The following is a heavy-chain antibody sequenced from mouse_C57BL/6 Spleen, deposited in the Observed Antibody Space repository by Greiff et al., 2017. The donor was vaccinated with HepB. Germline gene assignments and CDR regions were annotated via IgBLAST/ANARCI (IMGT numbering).Heavy chain of an antibody. D-gene: IGHD1-1*01. Sequence: DVQLVESGGGLVKPGGSLKLSCAASGFTFSDYGMHWVRQAPEKGLEWVAYISSGSSTIYYADTVTGRFTISRDNAKNTLFLQMTSLRSEDTAMYYCARTMDYYGSSPYAMDYWGQGTSVTVSS. V-gene: IGHV5-17*01. CDR2: ISSGSSTI. J-gene: IGHJ4*01. CDR1: GFTFSDYG. CDR3: ARTMDYYGSSPYAMDY.